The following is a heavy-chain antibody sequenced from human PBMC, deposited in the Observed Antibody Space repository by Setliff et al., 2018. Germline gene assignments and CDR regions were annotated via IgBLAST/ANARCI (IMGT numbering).Heavy chain of an antibody. J-gene: IGHJ5*02. D-gene: IGHD3-22*01. Sequence: PSETLSLTCAVYGGSFSGYYWSWIRQPPGKGLEWIGEINHSGSTNYNPSLKSRVTISVDTSKNQFSLKLSSVTAADTAVYYCAKGPDSSGYQGWFDPWGQGTPVTVSS. V-gene: IGHV4-34*01. CDR2: INHSGST. CDR1: GGSFSGYY. CDR3: AKGPDSSGYQGWFDP.